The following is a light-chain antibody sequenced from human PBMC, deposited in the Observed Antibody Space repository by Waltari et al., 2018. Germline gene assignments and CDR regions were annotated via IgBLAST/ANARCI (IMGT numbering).Light chain of an antibody. CDR3: QQYGTTSPT. CDR1: QSVSGDS. Sequence: EIVLTQSPDSLSLSPGERATLSCRASQSVSGDSLAWYQHKPCQAPRLLIYGASSRATGIPDRFSGSGSGTDFTLTISRLEPEDFAVYCCQQYGTTSPTFGLGTKVEIK. J-gene: IGKJ1*01. CDR2: GAS. V-gene: IGKV3-20*01.